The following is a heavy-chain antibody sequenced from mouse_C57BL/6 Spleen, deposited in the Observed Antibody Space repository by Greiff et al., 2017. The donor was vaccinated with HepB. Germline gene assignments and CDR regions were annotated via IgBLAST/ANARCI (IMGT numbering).Heavy chain of an antibody. J-gene: IGHJ1*03. V-gene: IGHV3-6*01. CDR2: ISYDGSN. Sequence: EVQLVESGPGLVKPSQSLSLTCSVTGYSITSGYYWNWIRQFPGNKLEWMGYISYDGSNNYNPSLKNRISITRDTSKNQFFLKLNSVTTEDTATYYCARRAYDYDDGWYFDVWGTGTTVTVSS. CDR1: GYSITSGYY. CDR3: ARRAYDYDDGWYFDV. D-gene: IGHD2-4*01.